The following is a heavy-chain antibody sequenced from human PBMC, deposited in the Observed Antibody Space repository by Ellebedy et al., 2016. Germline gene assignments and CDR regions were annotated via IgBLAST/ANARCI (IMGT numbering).Heavy chain of an antibody. D-gene: IGHD1-14*01. CDR2: IRYDGHT. V-gene: IGHV4-39*07. CDR3: ARDPDDSDFDY. Sequence: SETLSLTCTVSGDSLTTRSHYWGWIRQPPGKGLEWIASIRYDGHTYNNLSLKSRVTISLDPSKNQVSLRLSSVTAADTAVYYCARDPDDSDFDYWGQGTLVSVSS. CDR1: GDSLTTRSHY. J-gene: IGHJ4*02.